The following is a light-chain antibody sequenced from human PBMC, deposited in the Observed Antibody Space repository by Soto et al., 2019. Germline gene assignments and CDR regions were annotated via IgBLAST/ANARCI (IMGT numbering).Light chain of an antibody. J-gene: IGLJ2*01. CDR3: RSYPSSTLEGV. V-gene: IGLV2-14*01. CDR1: SSDVGGYNY. CDR2: DVS. Sequence: QSALTQPASVSGSPGQSITISCTGTSSDVGGYNYVSWYQQHPGKAPKLMIYDVSNRPSGVSNRFSGSKSGNTASLTISGLQAEDEVDYYCRSYPSSTLEGVFGGGTKLNVL.